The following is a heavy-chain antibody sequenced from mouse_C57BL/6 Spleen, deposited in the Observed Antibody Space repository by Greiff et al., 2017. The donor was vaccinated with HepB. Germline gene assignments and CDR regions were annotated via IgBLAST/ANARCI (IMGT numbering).Heavy chain of an antibody. CDR3: ARQDYDYAWFAY. CDR2: INPSSGYT. CDR1: GYTFPSYW. V-gene: IGHV1-7*01. J-gene: IGHJ3*01. D-gene: IGHD2-4*01. Sequence: VQLQQSGAELANPGASVQLSCKASGYTFPSYWMHWVNQRPGQGLEWIGYINPSSGYTKYNQKFKDKATLTADKSSSTAYMQLSSLTYEDSAVYYCARQDYDYAWFAYWGQGTLVTVSA.